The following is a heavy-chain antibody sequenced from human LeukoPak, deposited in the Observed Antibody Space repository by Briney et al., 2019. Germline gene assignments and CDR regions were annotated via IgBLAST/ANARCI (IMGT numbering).Heavy chain of an antibody. J-gene: IGHJ4*02. CDR3: AKERAV. CDR2: ISNNGGYT. CDR1: GFTVDSNY. V-gene: IGHV3-53*01. Sequence: GGSLRLSCAASGFTVDSNYLSWVRQAPGKGLEWVSAISNNGGYTYYADSVQGRFTISRDNSKSTLCLQMNSLRAEDTAVYYCAKERAVRGQGTLVTVSS.